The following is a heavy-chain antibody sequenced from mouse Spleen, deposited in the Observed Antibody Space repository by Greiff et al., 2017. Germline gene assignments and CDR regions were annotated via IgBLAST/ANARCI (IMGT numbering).Heavy chain of an antibody. CDR1: GFAFRSYD. CDR3: ARHPDYYYGSSSYAMDY. J-gene: IGHJ4*01. D-gene: IGHD1-1*01. V-gene: IGHV5-9*02. CDR2: ISSGGSYT. Sequence: EVKPMESGGGLVKPGGSLKLFRAASGFAFRSYDLSWVRPTPEKRLEWVATISSGGSYTYYPDSVKGRFTISRDNARNTLYLQMSSLRSEDTALYYCARHPDYYYGSSSYAMDYWGQGTSVTVSS.